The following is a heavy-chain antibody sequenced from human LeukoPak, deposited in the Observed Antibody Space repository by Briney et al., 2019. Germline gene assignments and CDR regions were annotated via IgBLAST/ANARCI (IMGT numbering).Heavy chain of an antibody. CDR3: ARVTIFMAARPESDYYYGMDV. J-gene: IGHJ6*02. CDR1: GYTFTGYY. Sequence: ASVKVSCKASGYTFTGYYMHWVRQAPGQGLEWMGWINPNSGGTNYAQKFQGRVTMTRDTSISIAYMELSRLRSDDTAVYYCARVTIFMAARPESDYYYGMDVWGQGTTVTVSS. D-gene: IGHD6-6*01. CDR2: INPNSGGT. V-gene: IGHV1-2*02.